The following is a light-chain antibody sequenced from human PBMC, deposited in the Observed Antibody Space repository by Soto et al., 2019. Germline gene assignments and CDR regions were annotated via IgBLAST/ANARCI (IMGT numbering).Light chain of an antibody. Sequence: DIQMTQSPSTLSASVGDRVTVTCRASQSISSWLAWYQQKPGKAPKLLIYKASTLNSGVPTRFSGSGSGTEFTLTISSLQTDDFATYYCQHYNSYSEAVGQGTKGDIK. CDR1: QSISSW. CDR2: KAS. CDR3: QHYNSYSEA. J-gene: IGKJ1*01. V-gene: IGKV1-5*03.